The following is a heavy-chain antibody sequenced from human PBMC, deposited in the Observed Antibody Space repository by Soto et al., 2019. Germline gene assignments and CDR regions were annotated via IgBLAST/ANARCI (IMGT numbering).Heavy chain of an antibody. CDR3: TRGPRPSSVGTGAF. V-gene: IGHV3-74*01. Sequence: GGSLRLSCTASGFTFSMYWMHWVRQVPGKGPEWVSRISDDGSRADYVDSVKGRFTISRDNAKNTLYLEMHVLRADDTAVYYCTRGPRPSSVGTGAFWGQGTPVTVSS. CDR1: GFTFSMYW. D-gene: IGHD3-10*01. CDR2: ISDDGSRA. J-gene: IGHJ4*02.